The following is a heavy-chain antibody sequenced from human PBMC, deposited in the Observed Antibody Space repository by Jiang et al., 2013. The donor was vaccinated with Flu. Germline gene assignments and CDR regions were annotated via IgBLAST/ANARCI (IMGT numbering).Heavy chain of an antibody. J-gene: IGHJ6*03. D-gene: IGHD3/OR15-3a*01. V-gene: IGHV4-61*01. CDR2: IYYRGSS. CDR1: GGSVSSGSNY. CDR3: ARATDFYYYYMDV. Sequence: GSGLVKPSETLSLTCTVSGGSVSSGSNYWSWIRQPPGKGLEWIGCIYYRGSSDYNPSLNSRVTISLDASKNQFSLKLTSVTAADTAVYYCARATDFYYYYMDVWGKG.